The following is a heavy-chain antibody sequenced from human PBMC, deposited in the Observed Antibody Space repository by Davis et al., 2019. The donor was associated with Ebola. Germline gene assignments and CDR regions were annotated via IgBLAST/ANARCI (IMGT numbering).Heavy chain of an antibody. CDR1: GGTFSSYA. CDR3: ARVYYYDSSGWFRDWYFDL. CDR2: IIPIFGTA. D-gene: IGHD3-22*01. J-gene: IGHJ2*01. Sequence: KISCAASGGTFSSYAISWVRQAPGQGLEWMGGIIPIFGTANYAQKFQGRVTITADKSTSTAYMELSSLRSEDTAVYYCARVYYYDSSGWFRDWYFDLWGRGTLVTVSS. V-gene: IGHV1-69*06.